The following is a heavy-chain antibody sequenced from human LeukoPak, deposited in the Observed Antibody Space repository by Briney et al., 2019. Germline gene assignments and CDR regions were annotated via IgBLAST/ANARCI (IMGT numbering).Heavy chain of an antibody. J-gene: IGHJ5*02. CDR3: ARDVSSEGFRGHSFDP. V-gene: IGHV3-33*01. D-gene: IGHD3-10*01. CDR2: IWSDGSNK. Sequence: GGSLRLSCAASGFTFSIYGMHWVRQAPGKGLEWVAVIWSDGSNKYYADSVKGRITISRDNSKNTLYLQMNSLRAEDTAVYYCARDVSSEGFRGHSFDPWGQGTLVTVSS. CDR1: GFTFSIYG.